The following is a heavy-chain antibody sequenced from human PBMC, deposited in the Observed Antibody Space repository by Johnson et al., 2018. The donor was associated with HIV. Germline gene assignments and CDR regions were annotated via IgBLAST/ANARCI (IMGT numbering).Heavy chain of an antibody. CDR3: ARACRDGYTCDAFDI. J-gene: IGHJ3*02. Sequence: VQLVESGGGVVQPGRSLRLSCEASRFTFDDYAMHWVRQAPGKGLEWVSGISWNSGSIGYVDSVKGRFTIYRDNSKNTLYLQMNSLRAEDTAVYYCARACRDGYTCDAFDIWGQGTMVTVSS. CDR2: ISWNSGSI. CDR1: RFTFDDYA. V-gene: IGHV3-9*01. D-gene: IGHD5-24*01.